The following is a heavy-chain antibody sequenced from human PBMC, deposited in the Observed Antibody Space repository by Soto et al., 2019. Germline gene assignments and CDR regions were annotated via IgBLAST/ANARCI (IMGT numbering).Heavy chain of an antibody. J-gene: IGHJ6*02. CDR3: AQSRCGGDCLQCYASHYYYGVDV. Sequence: SGPTLVNPTQTLTLTCTFSGFSLRTSGVGVGWIRQPPGKALEWLALIYWDNDKRYSPSLKSRLTITKDTSENQVILTMTNMDPVDTGKYYCAQSRCGGDCLQCYASHYYYGVDVWGQGTTVNVSS. D-gene: IGHD2-21*02. V-gene: IGHV2-5*02. CDR2: IYWDNDK. CDR1: GFSLRTSGVG.